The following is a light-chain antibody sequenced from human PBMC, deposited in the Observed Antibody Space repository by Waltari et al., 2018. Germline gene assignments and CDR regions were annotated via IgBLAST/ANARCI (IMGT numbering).Light chain of an antibody. J-gene: IGKJ1*01. CDR1: QTISTY. CDR2: DPS. CDR3: QQRITWPLT. Sequence: EIVLTQSPSTLSLSPGARATLSCRASQTISTYLAWYQQKPGQAPRLLIYDPSNRATCIPARFSGSVSGTDFTLTISSLEPEDFAVYYCQQRITWPLTFGQGTKVEIK. V-gene: IGKV3-11*01.